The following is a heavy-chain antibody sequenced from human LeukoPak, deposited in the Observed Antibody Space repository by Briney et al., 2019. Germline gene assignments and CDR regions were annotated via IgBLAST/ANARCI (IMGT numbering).Heavy chain of an antibody. V-gene: IGHV3-21*01. D-gene: IGHD3-3*01. CDR3: ARGNYDFWSGYYDSKYFDY. CDR2: ISSSSSYI. J-gene: IGHJ4*02. CDR1: GFTFSSYS. Sequence: GGSLRLSCAASGFTFSSYSMKWVRQAPGKGLEWVSSISSSSSYIYYADSVKGRFTISRDNAKNSLYLQMNSLRAEDTAVYYCARGNYDFWSGYYDSKYFDYWGQGTLVTVSS.